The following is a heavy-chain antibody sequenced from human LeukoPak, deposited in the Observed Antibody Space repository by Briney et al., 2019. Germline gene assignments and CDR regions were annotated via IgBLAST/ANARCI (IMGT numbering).Heavy chain of an antibody. D-gene: IGHD5-18*01. CDR3: AKSDSYGSFDY. J-gene: IGHJ4*02. V-gene: IGHV3-30*18. Sequence: GGSLRLSCAASGFTFSSYGMHWVRQAPGKGLEWVAVISYDGSNKYYADSVKGRFTISRDNSKNTLYLQMNSLRAEDTAVYYCAKSDSYGSFDYWGQGTLVTVSS. CDR1: GFTFSSYG. CDR2: ISYDGSNK.